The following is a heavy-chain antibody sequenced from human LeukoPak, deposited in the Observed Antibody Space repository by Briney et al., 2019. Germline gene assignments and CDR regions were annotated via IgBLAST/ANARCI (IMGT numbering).Heavy chain of an antibody. Sequence: GGSLRLSCVASGFSIGPFWMTWVRQAPGKGLEWVANIRGDASRLYYVDSVKGRFTISRDNAKNSLYLQMSNLRAEDASVYYCARDRNYCSSDRCYDVFDIWGQGTMVTVSS. J-gene: IGHJ3*02. CDR3: ARDRNYCSSDRCYDVFDI. CDR1: GFSIGPFW. D-gene: IGHD6-19*01. V-gene: IGHV3-7*01. CDR2: IRGDASRL.